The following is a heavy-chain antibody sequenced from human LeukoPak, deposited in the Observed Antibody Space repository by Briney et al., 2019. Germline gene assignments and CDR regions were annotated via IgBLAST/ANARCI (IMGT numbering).Heavy chain of an antibody. Sequence: PSETLSLTCAVYGGSFSGYYWSWIRQPPGKGLEWIGEINHSGSTNYNPSLKSRVTISVDTSKNQFSLKLSSVTAADTAVYYCXRLIVGARSYDYWGQGTLVTVSS. V-gene: IGHV4-34*01. D-gene: IGHD1-26*01. CDR1: GGSFSGYY. CDR2: INHSGST. CDR3: XRLIVGARSYDY. J-gene: IGHJ4*02.